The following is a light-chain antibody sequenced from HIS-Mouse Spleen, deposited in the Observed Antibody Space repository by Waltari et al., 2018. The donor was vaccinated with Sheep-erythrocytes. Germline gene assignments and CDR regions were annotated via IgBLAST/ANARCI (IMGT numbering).Light chain of an antibody. CDR1: QGISSA. CDR2: EAS. J-gene: IGKJ1*01. CDR3: QQFNNYPRT. Sequence: AIQLTQSPSSLSASVGDRVTITCRASQGISSALAWYQQKPGKAPKLLIYEASSLESGVPSRFSGSGSGTDFTLNISSLQPEDFATYYCQQFNNYPRTFGQGTKVEIK. V-gene: IGKV1D-13*01.